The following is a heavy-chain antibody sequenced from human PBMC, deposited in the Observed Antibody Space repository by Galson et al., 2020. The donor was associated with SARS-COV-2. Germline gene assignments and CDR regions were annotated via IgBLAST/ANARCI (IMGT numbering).Heavy chain of an antibody. CDR2: MYYSGSSGIT. D-gene: IGHD4-17*01. V-gene: IGHV4-31*03. Sequence: SETLSLTCTVSGVSISSGGYYWNWIRQLPGKGLEWLGYMYYSGSSGITDYNPSLKSRVAISVDTSKNQFSLRVTSVTAADTAVYYCARGDGDYELVGYYFDTWGQGSLVTGAS. CDR1: GVSISSGGYY. CDR3: ARGDGDYELVGYYFDT. J-gene: IGHJ4*02.